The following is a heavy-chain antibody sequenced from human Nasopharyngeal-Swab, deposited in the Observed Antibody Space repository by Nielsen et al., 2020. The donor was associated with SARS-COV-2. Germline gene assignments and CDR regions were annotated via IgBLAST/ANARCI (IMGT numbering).Heavy chain of an antibody. CDR1: GFTFSGSA. CDR2: IRSKANGYAT. J-gene: IGHJ5*02. V-gene: IGHV3-73*01. Sequence: GSLRLSCAASGFTFSGSAMHWVRQASGKGLEWVGRIRSKANGYATAYAASVKGRFTISRDDSKNTAYLQMNSLKTEDTAVYYCTSERVVAATAGTWGQGTLVTVSS. D-gene: IGHD2-15*01. CDR3: TSERVVAATAGT.